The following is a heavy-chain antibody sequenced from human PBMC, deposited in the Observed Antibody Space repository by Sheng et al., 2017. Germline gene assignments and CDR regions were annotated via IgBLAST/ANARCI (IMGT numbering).Heavy chain of an antibody. J-gene: IGHJ4*02. CDR3: ARGVIRDRRAIAAAGTWLDY. Sequence: QVQLQQWGAGLLKPSETLSLTCAVYGGSFSGYYWSWIRQPPGKGLEWIGEINHSGSTNYNPSLKSRVTISVDTSKNQFSLKLSSVTAADTAVYYCARGVIRDRRAIAAAGTWLDYWAREPW. CDR2: INHSGST. V-gene: IGHV4-34*01. CDR1: GGSFSGYY. D-gene: IGHD6-13*01.